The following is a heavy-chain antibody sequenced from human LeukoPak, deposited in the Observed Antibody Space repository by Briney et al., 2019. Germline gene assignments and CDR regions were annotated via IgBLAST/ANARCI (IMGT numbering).Heavy chain of an antibody. CDR3: ASNSITMIVVGDAFDI. V-gene: IGHV4-4*02. Sequence: SETLSLTCAVSGGSISSSNWWSWVRQPPGKGLEWIGEIYHSGSTNYNPSLKSRVTISVDKSKNQFSLKLSSVTAADTAVYYCASNSITMIVVGDAFDIWGQGTMVTVSS. J-gene: IGHJ3*02. D-gene: IGHD3-22*01. CDR1: GGSISSSNW. CDR2: IYHSGST.